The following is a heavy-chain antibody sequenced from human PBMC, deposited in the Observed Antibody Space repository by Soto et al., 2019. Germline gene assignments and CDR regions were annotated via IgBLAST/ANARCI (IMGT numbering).Heavy chain of an antibody. CDR2: IIPIFGTA. D-gene: IGHD3-3*01. V-gene: IGHV1-69*13. CDR1: GGTFSSYA. CDR3: ARGDTIFGVVINYYYGMDV. Sequence: ASVKVSCKASGGTFSSYAISWVRQAPGQGPEWMGGIIPIFGTANYAQKFQGRVTITADESTSTAYMELSSLRSEDTAVYYCARGDTIFGVVINYYYGMDVWGEGTPVTVYS. J-gene: IGHJ6*04.